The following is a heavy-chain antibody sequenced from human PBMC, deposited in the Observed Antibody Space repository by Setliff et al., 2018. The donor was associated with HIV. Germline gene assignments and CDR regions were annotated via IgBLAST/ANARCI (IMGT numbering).Heavy chain of an antibody. Sequence: GGSLRLSCESSGFTFNNYWMSWVRQAPGKRPEWVANIKGDGSETYYVDSVKGRFTISRDNAKNSLYLQMDSLRVEDTALYYCARPFDQWGQGALVTVSS. J-gene: IGHJ4*02. V-gene: IGHV3-7*01. CDR3: ARPFDQ. CDR2: IKGDGSET. CDR1: GFTFNNYW.